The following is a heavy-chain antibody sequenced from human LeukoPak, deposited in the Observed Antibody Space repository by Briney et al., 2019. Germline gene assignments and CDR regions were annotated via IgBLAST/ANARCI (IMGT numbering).Heavy chain of an antibody. CDR1: GGSISSGGYY. Sequence: SETLSLTCTVSGGSISSGGYYWSWIRQHPGKGLEWIGYIYYSGSTYYNPSLKSRPTISVDTSKNRFSLKLSSVIAADTAVYYCARDRRGVDYYYGMDVWGKGTTVTVSS. D-gene: IGHD2-21*01. V-gene: IGHV4-31*03. CDR2: IYYSGST. J-gene: IGHJ6*04. CDR3: ARDRRGVDYYYGMDV.